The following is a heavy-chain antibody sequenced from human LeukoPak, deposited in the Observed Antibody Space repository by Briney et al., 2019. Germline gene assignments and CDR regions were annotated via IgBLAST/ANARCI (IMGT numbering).Heavy chain of an antibody. CDR2: INPDSGGT. V-gene: IGHV1-2*02. D-gene: IGHD5/OR15-5a*01. CDR1: GYTFTDYY. Sequence: ASVKVSCKTSGYTFTDYYIHWVRQAPGQGLEWMGWINPDSGGTNPARKFQGRVTMTTDTSTTTAYMELYSLRSDDTAIYYCAGDYSGNTVSTTSHHWGQGTLVTVSS. CDR3: AGDYSGNTVSTTSHH. J-gene: IGHJ5*02.